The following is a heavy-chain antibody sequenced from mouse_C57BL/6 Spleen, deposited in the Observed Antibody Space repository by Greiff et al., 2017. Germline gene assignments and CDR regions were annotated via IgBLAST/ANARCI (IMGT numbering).Heavy chain of an antibody. CDR3: ARSPDGYYRYFDV. D-gene: IGHD2-3*01. CDR2: IYPGAGDT. Sequence: QVQLQQSGPELVKPGASVKISCKASGYAFSSSWMNWVKQRPGKGLEWIGRIYPGAGDTNYNGKFKGKATLTADKSSSTAYMQLSSLTSEDSAVYFCARSPDGYYRYFDVWGTGTTVTVSS. V-gene: IGHV1-82*01. CDR1: GYAFSSSW. J-gene: IGHJ1*03.